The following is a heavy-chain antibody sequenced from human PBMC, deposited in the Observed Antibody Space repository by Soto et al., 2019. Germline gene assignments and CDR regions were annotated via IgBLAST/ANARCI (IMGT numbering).Heavy chain of an antibody. J-gene: IGHJ5*02. CDR1: GYTLTGYY. D-gene: IGHD3-22*01. V-gene: IGHV1-2*04. CDR3: ARSDYYDSSGFNWFDP. CDR2: INPNSGGT. Sequence: ASVKVSCKASGYTLTGYYMHWVRQAPGQGLEWMGWINPNSGGTNYAQKFQGWVTMTRDTSISTAYMELSRLRSDDTAVYYCARSDYYDSSGFNWFDPWGQGTLVTVSS.